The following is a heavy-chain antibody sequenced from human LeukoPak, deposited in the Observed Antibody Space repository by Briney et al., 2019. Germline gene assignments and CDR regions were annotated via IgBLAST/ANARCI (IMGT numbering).Heavy chain of an antibody. V-gene: IGHV3-7*01. CDR1: GLKFSNYW. Sequence: GGSLRLSCAASGLKFSNYWLTWVRQAPGKGLEWVANIKQDGSEQYYVDSVKGRFTISRDNAKNSLYLQMNNLRAEDTAVYYCASRYCTISACFLASYKCMGVWGNGTTVTVSS. CDR2: IKQDGSEQ. J-gene: IGHJ6*03. D-gene: IGHD2-8*01. CDR3: ASRYCTISACFLASYKCMGV.